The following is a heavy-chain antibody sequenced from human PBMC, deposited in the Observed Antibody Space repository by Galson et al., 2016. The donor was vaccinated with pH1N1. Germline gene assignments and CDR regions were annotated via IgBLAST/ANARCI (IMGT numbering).Heavy chain of an antibody. V-gene: IGHV1-69*13. Sequence: SVKVSCKASGGIFRSYAISWVRQAPGRGPEWMGGILAIFGTAKYAQKFQGRLTITADESTTTAYMELSSLRSGDTAVYYCASESGYYVRGDLQHWGQGTLVIVSS. CDR2: ILAIFGTA. CDR3: ASESGYYVRGDLQH. CDR1: GGIFRSYA. J-gene: IGHJ1*01. D-gene: IGHD3-22*01.